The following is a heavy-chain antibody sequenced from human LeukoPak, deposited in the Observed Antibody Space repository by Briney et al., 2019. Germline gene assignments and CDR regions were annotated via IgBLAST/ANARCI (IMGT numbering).Heavy chain of an antibody. CDR1: GGSINRDSYY. Sequence: PSETLSLTCTVSGGSINRDSYYLGWIRQPPGKGLEWIGRIYYTGSTYYNPSLKSRVTISVDMSKNQFSLKLSSVTAADTAVYYCWTSSRYGFDYWGQGTLVTVSS. CDR2: IYYTGST. J-gene: IGHJ4*02. CDR3: WTSSRYGFDY. D-gene: IGHD5-18*01. V-gene: IGHV4-39*01.